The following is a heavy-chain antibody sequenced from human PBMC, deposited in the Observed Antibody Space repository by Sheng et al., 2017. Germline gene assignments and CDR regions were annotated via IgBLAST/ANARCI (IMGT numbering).Heavy chain of an antibody. V-gene: IGHV1-69*04. Sequence: QVQLVQSGAEVKKPGSSVKVSCKASGGTFSSYAISWVRQAPGQGLEWMGGIIPILGIANYAQKFQGRVTITADKSTSTAYMELSSLRSEDTAVYYCARDGTYYYDSSGYYYDAFDIWGQGTMVTVSS. CDR3: ARDGTYYYDSSGYYYDAFDI. CDR1: GGTFSSYA. J-gene: IGHJ3*02. CDR2: IIPILGIA. D-gene: IGHD3-22*01.